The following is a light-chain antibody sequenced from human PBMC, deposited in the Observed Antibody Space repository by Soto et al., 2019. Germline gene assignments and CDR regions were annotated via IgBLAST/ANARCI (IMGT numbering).Light chain of an antibody. CDR2: AVT. V-gene: IGLV2-14*01. Sequence: QSALTQPASVSGSPGQSITISCTGTSSDIGGYNYVSWYQQDSGKAPKLIIYAVTDRPSGVSSRVSGSKSGNTAFLTISGLQAEDEADYYCTSYTRSSTYVFGTGTKVTVL. CDR3: TSYTRSSTYV. CDR1: SSDIGGYNY. J-gene: IGLJ1*01.